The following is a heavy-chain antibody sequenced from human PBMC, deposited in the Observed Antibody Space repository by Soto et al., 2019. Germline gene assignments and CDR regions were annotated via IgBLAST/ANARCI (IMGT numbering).Heavy chain of an antibody. D-gene: IGHD2-8*01. Sequence: EAQLVESGGGLVQPGGSLRLACAASGFTFSSYWMHWVRQAPGKGLVWVSRINPGGSITAYADSVKGRFTISRDNAKNTLYLQMDTLRGDDTAVYYWARAPTGKYGVWNYWGQGTLVTVSS. CDR1: GFTFSSYW. V-gene: IGHV3-74*01. CDR3: ARAPTGKYGVWNY. CDR2: INPGGSIT. J-gene: IGHJ4*02.